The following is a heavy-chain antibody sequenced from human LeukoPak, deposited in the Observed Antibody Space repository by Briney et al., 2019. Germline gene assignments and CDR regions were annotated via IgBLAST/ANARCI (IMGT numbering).Heavy chain of an antibody. V-gene: IGHV4-34*01. CDR3: EGRGSGSSYYYYYYMDV. CDR2: INHSGIT. Sequence: SETLSLTCAVYGGSFSDYYWSWIRQPPGKGLEYIGEINHSGITNYNPSLMSRVTISVDTSKNQFSLKLSSVTAADTAVYYCEGRGSGSSYYYYYYMDVWGKGTTVTVSS. CDR1: GGSFSDYY. J-gene: IGHJ6*03. D-gene: IGHD3-10*01.